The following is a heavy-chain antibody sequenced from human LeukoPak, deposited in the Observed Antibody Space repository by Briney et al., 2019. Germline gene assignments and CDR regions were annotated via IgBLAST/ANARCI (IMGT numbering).Heavy chain of an antibody. V-gene: IGHV3-23*01. CDR3: ATASYGDYVR. Sequence: GGSLRLSCAASGFTFSSYAMSWVRQATVKGLEWVSVISDSGDSTYYADSVKGRFTISRDNSKNTLYLQMNSLRADDTAVYYCATASYGDYVRWGQGTLVTVSS. D-gene: IGHD4-17*01. CDR2: ISDSGDST. CDR1: GFTFSSYA. J-gene: IGHJ4*02.